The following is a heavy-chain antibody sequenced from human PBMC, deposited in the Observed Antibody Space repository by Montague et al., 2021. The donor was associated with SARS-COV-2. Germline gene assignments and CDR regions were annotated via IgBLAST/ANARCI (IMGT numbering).Heavy chain of an antibody. CDR2: TYYESKWYS. CDR3: VRYSGWFYFDF. V-gene: IGHV6-1*01. D-gene: IGHD6-19*01. CDR1: GDSVVNNRGT. Sequence: CAISGDSVVNNRGTSGWHTHSLSRVRECVCSTYYESKWYSDHAPSVRGRLTVNPDASKNEFSLELNYVTPEDTAVYYCVRYSGWFYFDFWGQGTLVTVSS. J-gene: IGHJ4*02.